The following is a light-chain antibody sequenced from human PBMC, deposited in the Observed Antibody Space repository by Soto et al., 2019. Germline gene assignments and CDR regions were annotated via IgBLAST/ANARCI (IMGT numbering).Light chain of an antibody. CDR3: GADHGSGSNFVVV. V-gene: IGLV9-49*01. J-gene: IGLJ2*01. CDR2: VGTGGIVG. CDR1: SGYSNYK. Sequence: QSVLTQPPSASASLGASVTLTCTLSSGYSNYKVDWYQQRPGKGPRFVMRVGTGGIVGSKGDDIPDRFSVLGSGLNRYLTIKNIQEEYESDYHCGADHGSGSNFVVVFGGGTKLTVL.